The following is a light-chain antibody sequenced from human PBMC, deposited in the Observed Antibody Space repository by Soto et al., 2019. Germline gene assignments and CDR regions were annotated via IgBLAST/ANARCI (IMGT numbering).Light chain of an antibody. CDR3: QLHNSLLIA. CDR1: ESISRW. J-gene: IGKJ5*01. Sequence: DIQVNTSTSALSASLKERATISCRASESISRWLAWYQQKPGKAPKLLIYKASSLESGVPSRFSGSGSGTEFTLTISILQADDFATYYCQLHNSLLIACGEGTRLEIK. CDR2: KAS. V-gene: IGKV1-5*03.